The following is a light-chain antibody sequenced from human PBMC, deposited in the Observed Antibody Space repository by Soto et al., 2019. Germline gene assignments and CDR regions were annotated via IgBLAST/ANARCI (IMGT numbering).Light chain of an antibody. CDR1: SSNIGAGYD. CDR2: GNS. CDR3: QSYDSSLSDSYV. Sequence: QSVLTQPPSVSGAPGQRVTISCTGSSSNIGAGYDVHWYQQLPGTAPKLLIYGNSNRPSGVPDRFSGSKSGTSASLAITGLQAEDEADYYCQSYDSSLSDSYVFGTGTKLTVL. J-gene: IGLJ1*01. V-gene: IGLV1-40*01.